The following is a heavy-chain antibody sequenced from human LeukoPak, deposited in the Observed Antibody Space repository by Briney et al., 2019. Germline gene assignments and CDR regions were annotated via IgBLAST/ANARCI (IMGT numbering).Heavy chain of an antibody. J-gene: IGHJ4*02. CDR2: IYSGGTT. CDR3: ASHQYSYAHAAH. D-gene: IGHD5-18*01. V-gene: IGHV3-66*04. CDR1: GFTVSSNY. Sequence: PGGSLRLSCAASGFTVSSNYMSWVRQAPGKGLEWVSVIYSGGTTYYADSVKGRFTISRDNSKNTLHLQMNSLRAEDTAVYYCASHQYSYAHAAHWGQGTLVTVSS.